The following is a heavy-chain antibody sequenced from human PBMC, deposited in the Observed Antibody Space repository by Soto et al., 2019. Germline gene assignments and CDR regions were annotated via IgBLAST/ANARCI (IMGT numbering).Heavy chain of an antibody. V-gene: IGHV1-18*01. CDR2: VNAYNGNT. J-gene: IGHJ4*02. D-gene: IGHD6-19*01. Sequence: QVQLVQSGAEVKKPGASVKVSCTASGYTFTSYGISWVRQAPGPGLEWMGWVNAYNGNTNYAQKFQGRVTMTTDTSTSTAYRELRSLRSDDTAVYYCAREAVSGRTGFDYWGQGTLVTVSS. CDR3: AREAVSGRTGFDY. CDR1: GYTFTSYG.